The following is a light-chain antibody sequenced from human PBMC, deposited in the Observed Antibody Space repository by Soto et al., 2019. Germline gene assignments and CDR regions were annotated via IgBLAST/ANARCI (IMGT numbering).Light chain of an antibody. CDR1: TSNIGSNA. V-gene: IGLV1-44*01. CDR3: AGWIVTVQGPRWV. J-gene: IGLJ3*02. Sequence: QSVLTQQPSVSGTHGQRVSISFSVNTSNIGSNALNWYQHLPGTAPRLLIYSSSNIRVSGVSDRFSASKSGTSATLAIRGLQSEDEADYFCAGWIVTVQGPRWVFGGGTQLTVL. CDR2: SSN.